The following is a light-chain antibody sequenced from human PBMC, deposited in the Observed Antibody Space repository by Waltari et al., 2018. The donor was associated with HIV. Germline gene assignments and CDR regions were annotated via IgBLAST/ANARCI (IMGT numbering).Light chain of an antibody. Sequence: DIVLTQSPGTLSLSPGERATLSCRASQTLNSNYLAWYQQKPGQAPRLVIPGASTRATGIPDRFSGRGSGTDFTLSINRLEPEDSAVYYCHQYSTSAITFGQGTRLEIK. CDR2: GAS. V-gene: IGKV3-20*01. J-gene: IGKJ5*01. CDR1: QTLNSNY. CDR3: HQYSTSAIT.